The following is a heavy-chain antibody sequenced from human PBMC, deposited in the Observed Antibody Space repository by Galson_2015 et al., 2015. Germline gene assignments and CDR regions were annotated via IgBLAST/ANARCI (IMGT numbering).Heavy chain of an antibody. V-gene: IGHV3-11*01. Sequence: SLRLSCAASGFTFSDYYMSWIRQAPGKGLEWVSYISSSGSTIYYADSVKGRFTISRDNAKNSLYLQMNSLRAEDTAVYYCARPPGDEAMAPQIEYYFDYWGQGTLVTVSS. CDR2: ISSSGSTI. CDR3: ARPPGDEAMAPQIEYYFDY. J-gene: IGHJ4*02. D-gene: IGHD5-18*01. CDR1: GFTFSDYY.